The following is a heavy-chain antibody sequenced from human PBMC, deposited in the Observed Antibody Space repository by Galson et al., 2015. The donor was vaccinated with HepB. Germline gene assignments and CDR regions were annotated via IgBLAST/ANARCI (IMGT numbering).Heavy chain of an antibody. CDR3: AREEAGDWYFDL. CDR2: IHYSGSS. J-gene: IGHJ2*01. V-gene: IGHV4-31*03. CDR1: GGSISTGGYY. Sequence: TLSLTCTVSGGSISTGGYYWSWIRQHPGKGLEWIGNIHYSGSSYYNPSLKSRVTISVDTSKNQFSLKLNSLTAADTAVYYCAREEAGDWYFDLWGRGTLVTVSS.